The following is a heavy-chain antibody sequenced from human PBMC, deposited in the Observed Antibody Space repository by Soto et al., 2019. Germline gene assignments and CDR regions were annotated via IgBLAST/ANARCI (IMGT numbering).Heavy chain of an antibody. D-gene: IGHD2-15*01. CDR3: ARSIVVVVAATVDYYYGMDV. V-gene: IGHV4-34*01. CDR1: GGSFSGYY. CDR2: INHSGST. J-gene: IGHJ6*02. Sequence: SETLSLTCAVYGGSFSGYYWSWIRQPPGEGLEWIGEINHSGSTNYNPSLKSRVTISVDTSKNQFSLKLSSVTAADTAVYYCARSIVVVVAATVDYYYGMDVWGQGTTVTVSS.